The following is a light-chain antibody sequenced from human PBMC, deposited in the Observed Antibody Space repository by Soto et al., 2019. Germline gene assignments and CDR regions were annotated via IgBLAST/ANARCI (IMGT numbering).Light chain of an antibody. CDR2: NNN. Sequence: QLVLTQPPSASGTPGQRVTISCSGGSSNIGTNAANWYQQLPGTAPKLLIYNNNQRPSGVPDRFSGSKSGTSASLAISGLQSEDEADYYCAAWDDSLNGYVFGTGTKLTVL. J-gene: IGLJ1*01. V-gene: IGLV1-44*01. CDR3: AAWDDSLNGYV. CDR1: SSNIGTNA.